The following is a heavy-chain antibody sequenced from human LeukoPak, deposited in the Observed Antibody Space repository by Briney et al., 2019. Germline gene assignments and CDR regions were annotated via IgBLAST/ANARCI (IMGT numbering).Heavy chain of an antibody. J-gene: IGHJ4*02. CDR2: ISSSSSYI. V-gene: IGHV3-21*01. CDR3: ARVPRGYRNYYFDY. CDR1: GFTFSSYS. Sequence: GGSLRLSCAASGFTFSSYSMNWVRQAPGKGLEWVSSISSSSSYIYYADSVKGRFTISRDNAKNSLYLQMNSLRAEDTAVYYCARVPRGYRNYYFDYWGQGTLVTVSS. D-gene: IGHD5-18*01.